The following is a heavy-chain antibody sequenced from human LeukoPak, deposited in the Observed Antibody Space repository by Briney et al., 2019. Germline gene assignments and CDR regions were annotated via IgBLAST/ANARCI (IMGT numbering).Heavy chain of an antibody. D-gene: IGHD2-15*01. V-gene: IGHV3-21*01. Sequence: GGSLRLSCAASGFTFSSYSMNWVRQAPGRGLEWVSSISSSSSYIYYADSVKGRFTISRDNAKNSLYLQMNSLRAEDTAVYYCARDEGRDELLEVWGQGTLVTVSS. J-gene: IGHJ4*02. CDR3: ARDEGRDELLEV. CDR2: ISSSSSYI. CDR1: GFTFSSYS.